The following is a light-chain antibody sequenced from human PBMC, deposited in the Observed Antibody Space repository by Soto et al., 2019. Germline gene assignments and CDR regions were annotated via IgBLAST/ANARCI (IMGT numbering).Light chain of an antibody. CDR1: SSDVGGYNY. Sequence: QSALTQPASVSGSPGQSITISCTGTSSDVGGYNYVSWYQHHPGKAPTLMIYEVSSRPSGLSNRFSGSKSGNTASLTISGLQAEDEADYYCSSYASTSPPYVFGTGTKVTVL. V-gene: IGLV2-14*01. CDR3: SSYASTSPPYV. J-gene: IGLJ1*01. CDR2: EVS.